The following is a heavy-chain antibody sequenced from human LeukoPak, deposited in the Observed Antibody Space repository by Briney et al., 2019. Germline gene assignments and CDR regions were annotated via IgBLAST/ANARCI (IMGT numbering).Heavy chain of an antibody. CDR3: AKDKNYYGSGSYYPY. CDR2: ISGSGGST. D-gene: IGHD3-10*01. Sequence: GGSLRLSCAASGFTFSSYAMSWVRQAPGKGLEWVSAISGSGGSTYYADSVKGRFTISRDNSKNTLYLQVNSLRAEDTAVYYCAKDKNYYGSGSYYPYWGQGTLVTVSS. V-gene: IGHV3-23*01. CDR1: GFTFSSYA. J-gene: IGHJ4*02.